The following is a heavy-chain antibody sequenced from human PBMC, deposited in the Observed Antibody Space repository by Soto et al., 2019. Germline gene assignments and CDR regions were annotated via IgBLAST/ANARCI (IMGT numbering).Heavy chain of an antibody. Sequence: EVQLVQSGGGSVQPGGSLRLSCAASGFTFTNYWMHWVRQVPGKGLVWVSCIDGVGAGTSYSDSVRGRFTISRDNAENMLYLQMNSLRAEDTAVYYCTRVFEYWGQGTLVTVSS. CDR1: GFTFTNYW. CDR2: IDGVGAGT. V-gene: IGHV3-74*01. J-gene: IGHJ4*02. CDR3: TRVFEY.